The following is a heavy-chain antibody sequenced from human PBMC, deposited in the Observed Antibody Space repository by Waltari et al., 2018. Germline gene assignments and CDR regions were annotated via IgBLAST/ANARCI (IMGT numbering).Heavy chain of an antibody. CDR2: ITGGGGAT. CDR3: AKGKASGLVDWFDP. Sequence: EVQLLESGGGLVQPGGFLRLSCSSSGFTFSHYARMWVRQAPGKGLEWVSSITGGGGATFYADSVKGRFTISRDNSKNTLYVQMHSLRVDDSAIYYCAKGKASGLVDWFDPWGQGTLVTVSS. D-gene: IGHD6-19*01. CDR1: GFTFSHYA. V-gene: IGHV3-23*01. J-gene: IGHJ5*02.